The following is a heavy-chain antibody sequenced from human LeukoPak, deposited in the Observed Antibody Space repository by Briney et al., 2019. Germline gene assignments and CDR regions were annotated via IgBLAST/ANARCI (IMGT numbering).Heavy chain of an antibody. Sequence: GSLRLSCTASGFSFTYAWMTWVRQAPGKGLEWVGRIKSKIQNATIDYAAPVKGRSIISRDDSKTTLYLQMNGLTIEDTAIYYCVAGTGTTDFDYWGQGTLVTVSS. D-gene: IGHD1-1*01. CDR3: VAGTGTTDFDY. CDR1: GFSFTYAW. V-gene: IGHV3-15*01. CDR2: IKSKIQNATI. J-gene: IGHJ4*02.